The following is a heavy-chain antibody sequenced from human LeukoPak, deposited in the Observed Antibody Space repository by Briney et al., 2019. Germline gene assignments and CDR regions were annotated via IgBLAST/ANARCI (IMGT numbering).Heavy chain of an antibody. CDR1: GFTLDDYA. CDR2: ISWNSGSI. J-gene: IGHJ6*02. V-gene: IGHV3-9*01. D-gene: IGHD1-1*01. Sequence: GRSLRLSCAASGFTLDDYAMHWVRQAPGKCLEWVSGISWNSGSIGYADSVKGRFTISRDDAKNSPYLQMNSLRAEDTALYYCAKDNNDYYYYGMDVWGQGTTVTVSS. CDR3: AKDNNDYYYYGMDV.